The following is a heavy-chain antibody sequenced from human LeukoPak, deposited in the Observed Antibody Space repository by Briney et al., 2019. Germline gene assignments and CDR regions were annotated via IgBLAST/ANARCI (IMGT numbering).Heavy chain of an antibody. Sequence: GGSLRLSCAASGFTFSSYSMNWVRQAPGKGLEWVSSISSSSSYIYYADSVKGRFTISRDNAKNSLYLQMNSLRAEDTAVYYCARDSGRDASSGYSHSEVDYWGQGTLVTVSS. J-gene: IGHJ4*02. CDR2: ISSSSSYI. V-gene: IGHV3-21*01. CDR1: GFTFSSYS. CDR3: ARDSGRDASSGYSHSEVDY. D-gene: IGHD3-22*01.